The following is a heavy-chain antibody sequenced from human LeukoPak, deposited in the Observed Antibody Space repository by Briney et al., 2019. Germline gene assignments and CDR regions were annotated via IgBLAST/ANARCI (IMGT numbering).Heavy chain of an antibody. Sequence: SSETLSLTCTVSGGSITDYYWSWIRHSSGKGLEWIGYMYYSGSAYYSPSLKTRVTISVDTSKNQFSLKLSSVTAADTAVYYCARDPKYCSSTSCYSHFDYWGQGTLVTVSS. CDR1: GGSITDYY. V-gene: IGHV4-59*12. CDR2: MYYSGSA. CDR3: ARDPKYCSSTSCYSHFDY. D-gene: IGHD2-2*01. J-gene: IGHJ4*02.